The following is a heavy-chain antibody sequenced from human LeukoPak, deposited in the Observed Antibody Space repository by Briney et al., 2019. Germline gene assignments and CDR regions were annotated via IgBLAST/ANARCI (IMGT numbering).Heavy chain of an antibody. V-gene: IGHV3-74*01. D-gene: IGHD2-15*01. CDR2: INDDGSDT. J-gene: IGHJ5*02. CDR1: GFTFKLYW. CDR3: VRGGPSTWS. Sequence: GGSLRLSCAASGFTFKLYWMHWVRQVPGKRPVWVSRINDDGSDTVYADSVRGRFTISRDDAKNTVYLQMNNLRAEDMAVYHCVRGGPSTWSWGQGTLVTVSS.